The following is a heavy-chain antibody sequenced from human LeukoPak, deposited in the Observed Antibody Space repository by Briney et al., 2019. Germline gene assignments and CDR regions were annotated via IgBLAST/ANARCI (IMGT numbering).Heavy chain of an antibody. CDR1: GYTFTDYY. V-gene: IGHV1-18*04. D-gene: IGHD2-15*01. CDR3: ARAMGYCFGGSCSTAYDY. Sequence: ASVKVSCKASGYTFTDYYMHWVRQAPGQGFEWMGWINAYNGNTNYAQKHQGRVTMTTDTSTSTAYMELRSLRSDDTAVYYCARAMGYCFGGSCSTAYDYWGQGTLVTVSS. J-gene: IGHJ4*02. CDR2: INAYNGNT.